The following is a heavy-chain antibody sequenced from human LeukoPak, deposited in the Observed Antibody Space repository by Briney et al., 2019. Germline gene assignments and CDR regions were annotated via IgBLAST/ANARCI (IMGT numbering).Heavy chain of an antibody. CDR2: ISSSSSYI. CDR3: ARVGSITMRGHLRFDP. J-gene: IGHJ5*02. V-gene: IGHV3-21*01. Sequence: GGSLRLSCAASGFTFSSYALSWVRQAPGKGLEWVSSISSSSSYIYYADSVRGRFTISRDNAKNSLYLQMNSLRAEDTAVYYCARVGSITMRGHLRFDPWGQGTLVTVSS. CDR1: GFTFSSYA. D-gene: IGHD3-22*01.